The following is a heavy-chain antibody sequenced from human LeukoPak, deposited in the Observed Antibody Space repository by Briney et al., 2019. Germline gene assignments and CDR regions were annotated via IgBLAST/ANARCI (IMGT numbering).Heavy chain of an antibody. Sequence: SETLSLTCAVSGASVSGSNYYWGWIRQPPGKGLEWIGNIYSSGSTYYNPSLKSRVTISVDTSKNQFSLKLSSVTAADTAVYYCARHLTPRPYCGGDCYSYFDYWGQGTLVTVSS. CDR3: ARHLTPRPYCGGDCYSYFDY. V-gene: IGHV4-39*01. D-gene: IGHD2-21*02. CDR1: GASVSGSNYY. CDR2: IYSSGST. J-gene: IGHJ4*02.